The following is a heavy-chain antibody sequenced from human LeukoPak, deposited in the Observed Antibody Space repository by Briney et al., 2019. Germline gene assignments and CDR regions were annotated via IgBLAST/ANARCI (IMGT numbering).Heavy chain of an antibody. V-gene: IGHV3-21*01. CDR3: ARESGMAAPDY. CDR2: ISSSSSYI. CDR1: GFTFSSYA. D-gene: IGHD1-14*01. Sequence: GGSLRLSCAASGFTFSSYAMSWVRQAPGKGLEWVSSISSSSSYIYYADSVKGRFTISRDNAKNSLYLQMNSLRAEDTAVYYCARESGMAAPDYWGQGTLVTVSS. J-gene: IGHJ4*02.